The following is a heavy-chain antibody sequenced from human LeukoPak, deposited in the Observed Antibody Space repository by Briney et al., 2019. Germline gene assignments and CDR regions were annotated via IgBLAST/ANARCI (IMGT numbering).Heavy chain of an antibody. V-gene: IGHV4-59*01. D-gene: IGHD3-3*01. CDR2: IHYSGST. CDR3: ARNPTIFGVVITPDY. CDR1: GGSISSYH. Sequence: PSETLSLTCTVSGGSISSYHWSWIRQAPGKGLEWIGYIHYSGSTNYNPSLKSRVTMAVDTSKNQFSLKLSSVTAADTAIYYCARNPTIFGVVITPDYWGQGTLVTVS. J-gene: IGHJ4*02.